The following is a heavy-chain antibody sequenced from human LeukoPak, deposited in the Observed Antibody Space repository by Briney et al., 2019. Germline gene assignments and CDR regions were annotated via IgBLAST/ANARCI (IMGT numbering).Heavy chain of an antibody. CDR2: IYPDGRT. V-gene: IGHV3-53*01. J-gene: IGHJ4*02. D-gene: IGHD4-17*01. CDR1: GVTVSSIY. Sequence: GGSLRLSCAASGVTVSSIYMGWVRQAPGKGLDWVSVIYPDGRTYYTESVKGRFTISRDSSENSLFLQMNSLRAEDTAVHYCARTNPVYGDYDYWGQGTLVTVSS. CDR3: ARTNPVYGDYDY.